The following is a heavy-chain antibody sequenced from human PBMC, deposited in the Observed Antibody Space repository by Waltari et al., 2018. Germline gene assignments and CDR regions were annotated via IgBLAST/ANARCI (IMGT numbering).Heavy chain of an antibody. CDR3: AKTPYSSGWNYYSDY. CDR1: GFTFSSYA. D-gene: IGHD6-19*01. V-gene: IGHV3-23*03. CDR2: IYSGGSST. Sequence: EVQLLESGGGLVQPGGSLRLSCAASGFTFSSYAMSWVRQAPGKGLEWVSVIYSGGSSTYYADSVKGRFTISRDNSKNTLYLQMNSLRAEDTAVYYCAKTPYSSGWNYYSDYWGQGTLVTVSS. J-gene: IGHJ4*02.